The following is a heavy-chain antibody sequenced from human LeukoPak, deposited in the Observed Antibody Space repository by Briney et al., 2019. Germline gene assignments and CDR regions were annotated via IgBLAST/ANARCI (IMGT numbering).Heavy chain of an antibody. Sequence: SGGSLRLSCVGSGFTFRSHVMSWVRQAPEKGLEFVSGIYENGGTTYYADSVKGRFSISRDNSKNTLYLQMDSLRGEDTAVYYCAKDFRIGYSAHFDYWGQGALVTVSS. V-gene: IGHV3-23*01. D-gene: IGHD2-21*01. CDR2: IYENGGTT. J-gene: IGHJ4*02. CDR1: GFTFRSHV. CDR3: AKDFRIGYSAHFDY.